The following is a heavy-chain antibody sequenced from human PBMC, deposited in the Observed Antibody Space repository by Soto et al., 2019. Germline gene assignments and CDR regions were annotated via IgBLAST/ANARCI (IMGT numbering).Heavy chain of an antibody. CDR1: GYTFTGYY. CDR3: ARETNTRGYSGYDLWGYYFYYGMGV. J-gene: IGHJ6*01. V-gene: IGHV1-2*02. D-gene: IGHD5-12*01. Sequence: ASVKVSCKASGYTFTGYYMHWVRQAPGQGLEWMGWINPNSGGTNYAQKFQGRVTMTRDTSISTAYMELSRLRSDDTAVYYCARETNTRGYSGYDLWGYYFYYGMGV. CDR2: INPNSGGT.